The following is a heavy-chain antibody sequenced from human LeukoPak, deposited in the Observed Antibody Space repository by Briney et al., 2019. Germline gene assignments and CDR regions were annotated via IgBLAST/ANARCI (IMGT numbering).Heavy chain of an antibody. CDR2: INPNSGGT. CDR1: GYTFTGYY. V-gene: IGHV1-2*04. J-gene: IGHJ4*02. Sequence: GASVKVSCKASGYTFTGYYMHWVRQAPGQGLEWMGWINPNSGGTNYAQKFQGWVTMTRDTSISTAYMELSRLRSDDTAVYYCARAMSSVAGTLVDYWGQGTLVTVSS. D-gene: IGHD6-19*01. CDR3: ARAMSSVAGTLVDY.